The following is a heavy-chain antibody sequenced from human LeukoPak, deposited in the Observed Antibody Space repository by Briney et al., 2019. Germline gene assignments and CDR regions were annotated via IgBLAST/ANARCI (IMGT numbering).Heavy chain of an antibody. J-gene: IGHJ4*02. D-gene: IGHD4-11*01. CDR1: GGSISSHY. Sequence: PSETLSLTCTVSGGSISSHYWSWIRQPPGKGLEWIGYIYYSGSTNYNPSLKSRVTISVDTSKNQFSLKLSSVTAADTAVYYCARGGTVTTGYFDYWGQGTLVTVSS. CDR2: IYYSGST. V-gene: IGHV4-59*11. CDR3: ARGGTVTTGYFDY.